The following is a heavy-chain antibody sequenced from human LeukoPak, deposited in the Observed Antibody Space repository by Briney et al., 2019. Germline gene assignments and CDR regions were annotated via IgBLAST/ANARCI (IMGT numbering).Heavy chain of an antibody. CDR2: ISPGGNT. D-gene: IGHD4-11*01. CDR3: ARRVRSADYRLDY. V-gene: IGHV4-34*01. J-gene: IGHJ4*02. CDR1: GGSFTIYS. Sequence: SETLSLTCAVYGGSFTIYSWTWIRQPPGKSLEWVGEISPGGNTQYNPSLKSRVTISLDASKSQFYLKLNSVTAADTAVYYCARRVRSADYRLDYWGQGTLVTVSS.